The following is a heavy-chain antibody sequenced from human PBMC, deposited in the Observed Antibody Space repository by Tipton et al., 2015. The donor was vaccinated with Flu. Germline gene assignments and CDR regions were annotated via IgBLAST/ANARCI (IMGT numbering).Heavy chain of an antibody. D-gene: IGHD1/OR15-1a*01. V-gene: IGHV3-33*01. CDR1: GFIFSTYG. Sequence: SLRLPCAASGFIFSTYGMHWVRQAPGKGLEWVAVIWYDGSNKYYADSVKGRFTISRDNSKNMVYLQMNNLGAGDTAVYYCARGPLPDSDWYNGLDVWGQGTTVTVFS. CDR3: ARGPLPDSDWYNGLDV. J-gene: IGHJ6*02. CDR2: IWYDGSNK.